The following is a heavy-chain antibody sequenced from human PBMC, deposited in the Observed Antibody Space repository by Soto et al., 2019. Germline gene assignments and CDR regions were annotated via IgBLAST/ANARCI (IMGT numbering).Heavy chain of an antibody. CDR2: TRSNGENT. CDR1: GFMFSSFA. CDR3: AKDSKSVSVSAARVYGMDV. V-gene: IGHV3-23*01. Sequence: GGSLRLSCAGSGFMFSSFAMTWVRQAPGKGLEWVSTTRSNGENTYYADSVKGRFTVSRDNSKNTLFLEMSSLRAEDSAIYYCAKDSKSVSVSAARVYGMDVWGQGTTVTVSS. J-gene: IGHJ6*02. D-gene: IGHD2-2*01.